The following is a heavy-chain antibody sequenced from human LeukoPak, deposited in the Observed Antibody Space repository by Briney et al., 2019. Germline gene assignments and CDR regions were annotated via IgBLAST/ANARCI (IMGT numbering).Heavy chain of an antibody. D-gene: IGHD5-12*01. J-gene: IGHJ4*02. CDR2: IYPGDSDT. CDR3: ATIYRSYFGY. Sequence: GESLKISCKGSGYIFTTYCIGWVRQMPGKGLEWMGIIYPGDSDTRYSPSFQGPVTISADKSISTAYLQWSSLKASDTAIYYCATIYRSYFGYWGQGTLVTVSS. V-gene: IGHV5-51*01. CDR1: GYIFTTYC.